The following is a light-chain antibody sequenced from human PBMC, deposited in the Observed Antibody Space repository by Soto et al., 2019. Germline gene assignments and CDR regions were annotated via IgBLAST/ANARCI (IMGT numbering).Light chain of an antibody. CDR3: QQFINYPLT. J-gene: IGKJ4*01. CDR1: QGISSA. CDR2: DAS. V-gene: IGKV1D-13*01. Sequence: AIQLTQSPSSLSASVGDRVTITCRASQGISSALAWYQQKPGKAPNLLIYDASSLESGVPSRFSGRGSGTDFTLTISSLQPEDFATYYCQQFINYPLTFGGGTKVEI.